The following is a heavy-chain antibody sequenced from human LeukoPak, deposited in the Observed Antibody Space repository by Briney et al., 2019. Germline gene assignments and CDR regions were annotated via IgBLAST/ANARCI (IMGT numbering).Heavy chain of an antibody. V-gene: IGHV4-59*01. Sequence: PSETLSLTCTVSGGSISSYYWSWIRQPPGKGLEWIGYIYYSGSTNYNPSLKSRVTISVDTSKNQFSLKLSSVTAADTAVYYCARFTRLGGVGAAADAFDIWGQGTMVTVSS. CDR3: ARFTRLGGVGAAADAFDI. CDR2: IYYSGST. J-gene: IGHJ3*02. CDR1: GGSISSYY. D-gene: IGHD1-26*01.